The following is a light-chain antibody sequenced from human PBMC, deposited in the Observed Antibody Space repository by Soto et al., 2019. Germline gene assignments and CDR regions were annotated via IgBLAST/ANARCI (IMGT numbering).Light chain of an antibody. CDR1: QSLRHSNGFNY. Sequence: DIVMTQSPLSLTVTPGEPASISCRSSQSLRHSNGFNYLDWYLQKPGQSPQLLIYLGSNRASGVPDRFSGRGSGTDFTLRISRXEAEDVGIYYCMQALQTPWTFGQGTKVDIK. V-gene: IGKV2-28*01. J-gene: IGKJ1*01. CDR3: MQALQTPWT. CDR2: LGS.